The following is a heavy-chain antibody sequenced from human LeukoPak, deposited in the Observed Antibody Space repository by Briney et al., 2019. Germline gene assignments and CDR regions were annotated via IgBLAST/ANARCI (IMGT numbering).Heavy chain of an antibody. CDR3: ARPIEAAGTRWASDY. CDR2: IDPSDSYT. D-gene: IGHD6-13*01. V-gene: IGHV5-10-1*01. CDR1: GYSFTNYW. J-gene: IGHJ4*02. Sequence: GESLKISCKGSGYSFTNYWIIWVRQMPGKGLEWMGRIDPSDSYTNYSPSFQGHVTISADKSISTAYLQWSSLKASDTAMYYCARPIEAAGTRWASDYWGQGTLVTVSS.